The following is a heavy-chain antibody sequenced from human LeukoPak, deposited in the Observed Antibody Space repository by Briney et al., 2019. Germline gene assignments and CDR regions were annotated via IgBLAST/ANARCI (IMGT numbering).Heavy chain of an antibody. J-gene: IGHJ4*02. D-gene: IGHD3-3*01. CDR1: GGTFSNYA. CDR2: IIPLFGTA. V-gene: IGHV1-69*13. CDR3: ARARIPFAVVIPWDY. Sequence: SVKVSCKAAGGTFSNYAISWVRQAPGQGLEWMGGIIPLFGTANYAQRFQGRVTITADESTSTAYMALSSLRSEDTTIYYCARARIPFAVVIPWDYWGQGTLVTVSS.